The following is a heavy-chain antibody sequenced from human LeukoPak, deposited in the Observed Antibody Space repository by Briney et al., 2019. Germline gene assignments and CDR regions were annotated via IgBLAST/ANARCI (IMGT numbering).Heavy chain of an antibody. J-gene: IGHJ6*03. D-gene: IGHD5-24*01. CDR2: IYTSGST. CDR1: GGSISSGSYY. CDR3: ARDMATWRSYYYYYMDV. Sequence: PSETLSLTCTVSGGSISSGSYYWSWIRQPAGKGLEWIGRIYTSGSTNYNPSLKSRVTISVDTSKNQFSLKLSSVTAADTAVYYCARDMATWRSYYYYYMDVWGKGTTVTVSS. V-gene: IGHV4-61*02.